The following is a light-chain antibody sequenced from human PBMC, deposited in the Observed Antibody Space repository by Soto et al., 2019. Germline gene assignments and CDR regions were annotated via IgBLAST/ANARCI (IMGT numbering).Light chain of an antibody. J-gene: IGKJ1*01. CDR1: QGISSY. Sequence: DIQMTQSPTTLSACVGDRGNITCRASQGISSYLNLYQHKTGKDPKLLIYDAYSLESGVKSRFSGSGSGTEFTLTIRSMQPDDFATYYCKQYNSYQWTLGNVPKVDIK. V-gene: IGKV1-5*01. CDR3: KQYNSYQWT. CDR2: DAY.